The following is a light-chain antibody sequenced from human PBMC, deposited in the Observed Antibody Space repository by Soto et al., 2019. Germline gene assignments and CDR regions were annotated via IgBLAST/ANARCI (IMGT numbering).Light chain of an antibody. Sequence: QSALTQPASVSGSPGQSITISCTGTSSDAGGYNYVSWYQQHPGKAPKLMIYDVSNRPSGVSNRFSGSKSGNTASLTISGLQAEDEADYYCSSYTSSSRYVFGTGTKLTVL. CDR2: DVS. J-gene: IGLJ1*01. CDR1: SSDAGGYNY. CDR3: SSYTSSSRYV. V-gene: IGLV2-14*01.